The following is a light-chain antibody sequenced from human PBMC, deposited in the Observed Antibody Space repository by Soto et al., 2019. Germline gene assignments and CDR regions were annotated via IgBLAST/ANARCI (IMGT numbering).Light chain of an antibody. J-gene: IGKJ1*01. CDR1: QSISTW. V-gene: IGKV1-5*01. Sequence: DLQMTQSPSTLSASVGDRVTITCRASQSISTWLAWYQQRPGKAPNLLIFDASALKSGVSSRFSGSGSGTEFTLTISSLQPDDFAIYYCQQYDSYSWTFGQGTRVEVK. CDR2: DAS. CDR3: QQYDSYSWT.